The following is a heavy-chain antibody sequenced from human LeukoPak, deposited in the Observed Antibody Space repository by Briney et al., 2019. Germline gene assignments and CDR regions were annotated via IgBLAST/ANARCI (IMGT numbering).Heavy chain of an antibody. CDR2: IFPSGAT. J-gene: IGHJ3*02. D-gene: IGHD3-22*01. Sequence: SETLSLTCAVSGDSIKNYFWSWIRQPAGGKLEWIGHIFPSGATNYNTSLKRRLTLSLDTSKSQFSLKLSSVTAADTAVYYCARDNYYDSSGYRGAFDIWGQGTMVTVSS. CDR1: GDSIKNYF. V-gene: IGHV4-4*07. CDR3: ARDNYYDSSGYRGAFDI.